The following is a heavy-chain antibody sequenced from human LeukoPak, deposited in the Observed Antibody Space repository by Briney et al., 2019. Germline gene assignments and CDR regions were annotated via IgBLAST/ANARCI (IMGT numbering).Heavy chain of an antibody. Sequence: GGSLRLSCTASGFTFGDYAMSWVRQAPGKGLEWVGFIRSKAYGGTTGYAASVKGRFTISRDDSKSIAYLQMNSLKTEDTAVYYCTRAFDAPTTDLGYWGQGTLVTVSS. J-gene: IGHJ4*02. CDR3: TRAFDAPTTDLGY. CDR1: GFTFGDYA. V-gene: IGHV3-49*04. CDR2: IRSKAYGGTT. D-gene: IGHD4-17*01.